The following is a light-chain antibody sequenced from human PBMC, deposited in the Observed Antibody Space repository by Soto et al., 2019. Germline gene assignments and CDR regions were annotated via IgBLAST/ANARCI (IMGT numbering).Light chain of an antibody. CDR1: SSDIGRYNR. CDR2: EVS. Sequence: QSVLTQPPSVSGSPRQSVTISCTGTSSDIGRYNRVSWYQQPPGAAPKLIIYEVSNRPSGVPDRFSGSKSGNTASLTISGLQAEDEADYFCSSSTSSSTLLFGGGTKLTVL. CDR3: SSSTSSSTLL. V-gene: IGLV2-18*02. J-gene: IGLJ2*01.